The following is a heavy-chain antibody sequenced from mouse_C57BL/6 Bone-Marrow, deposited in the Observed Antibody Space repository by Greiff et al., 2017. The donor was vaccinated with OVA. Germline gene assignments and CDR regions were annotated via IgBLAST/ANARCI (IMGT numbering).Heavy chain of an antibody. Sequence: EVQRVESGPGLVKPSQSLSLTCSVTGYSITSGYYWNWIRQFPGNKLEWMGYISYDGSNNYNPSLQNRIPITRDTSKHQFFLKLNSVTTEDTATYYCAREDYGSSSYWYFDVWGTGTTVTVSS. CDR1: GYSITSGYY. J-gene: IGHJ1*03. V-gene: IGHV3-6*01. CDR2: ISYDGSN. CDR3: AREDYGSSSYWYFDV. D-gene: IGHD1-1*01.